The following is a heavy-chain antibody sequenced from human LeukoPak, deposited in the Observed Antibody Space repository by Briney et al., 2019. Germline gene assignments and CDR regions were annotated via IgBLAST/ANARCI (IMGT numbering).Heavy chain of an antibody. Sequence: GGSLRLSCAASGFIFSNSAIHWVRQSPGKGLEWVAFISEDGTKKFYVDSVKDRFTISRDNSKNTLYLQMTSLRPEDTAVYYCAKDILPGVGSFDYWGQGTLVTVPS. V-gene: IGHV3-30*02. J-gene: IGHJ4*02. D-gene: IGHD2-2*02. CDR2: ISEDGTKK. CDR3: AKDILPGVGSFDY. CDR1: GFIFSNSA.